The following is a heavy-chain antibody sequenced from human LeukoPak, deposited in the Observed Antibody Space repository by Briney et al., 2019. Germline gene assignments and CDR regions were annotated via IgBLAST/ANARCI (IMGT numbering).Heavy chain of an antibody. V-gene: IGHV3-20*04. D-gene: IGHD5-18*01. CDR3: ARDLWIHLSGPGY. CDR1: GFTFDDYG. CDR2: INWNGGST. Sequence: PGGSLRLSCAASGFTFDDYGMSWVRQAPGKGLEWVSGINWNGGSTVYADSVKGRFTISRDNAKNSLYLQMNSLRAEDTALYYCARDLWIHLSGPGYWGQGALVIVSS. J-gene: IGHJ4*02.